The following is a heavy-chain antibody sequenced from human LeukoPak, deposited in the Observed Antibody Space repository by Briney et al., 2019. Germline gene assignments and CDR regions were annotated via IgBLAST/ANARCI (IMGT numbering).Heavy chain of an antibody. CDR2: MNPNSGNT. CDR1: GYTFTSYD. V-gene: IGHV1-8*01. D-gene: IGHD6-19*01. CDR3: AREPLEALAGTSDY. Sequence: ASVKVSCKASGYTFTSYDINWVRQATGQGLEWMGWMNPNSGNTGYAQKFQGRVTMTRNTSISTAYMELSSLRSEDTAVYYCAREPLEALAGTSDYWGQGTLVTVSS. J-gene: IGHJ4*02.